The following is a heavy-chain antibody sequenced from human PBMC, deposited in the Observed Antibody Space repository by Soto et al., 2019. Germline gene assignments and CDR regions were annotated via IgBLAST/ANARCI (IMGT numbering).Heavy chain of an antibody. CDR2: IKMDASEK. CDR3: AKERGSREPFDY. Sequence: GGSLSLSCAASGFTFGSYWMSWVRPAPGKGLEWLATIKMDASEKKYVDSVKGRFTMSRDNAKNMLYLQMSSLGADDTAVYYCAKERGSREPFDYWGQGTLVTVSS. CDR1: GFTFGSYW. V-gene: IGHV3-7*03. J-gene: IGHJ4*02. D-gene: IGHD3-10*01.